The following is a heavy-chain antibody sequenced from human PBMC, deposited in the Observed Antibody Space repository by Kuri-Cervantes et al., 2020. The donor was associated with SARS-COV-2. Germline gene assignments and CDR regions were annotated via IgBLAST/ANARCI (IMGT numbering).Heavy chain of an antibody. V-gene: IGHV3-21*01. CDR1: GFTFSSYS. D-gene: IGHD1-1*01. J-gene: IGHJ4*02. Sequence: GESLKISCAASGFTFSSYSMNWVRQAPGKGLEWVSSISSSSSYIYYADSVKGRFTISRDNAKNSLYLQMNSLRAEDTAIYYCARDSGSIPGTGNNHFDYWGQGTLVTVSS. CDR3: ARDSGSIPGTGNNHFDY. CDR2: ISSSSSYI.